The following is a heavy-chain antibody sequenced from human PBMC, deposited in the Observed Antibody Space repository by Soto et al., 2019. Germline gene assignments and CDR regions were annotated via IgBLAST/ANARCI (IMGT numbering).Heavy chain of an antibody. V-gene: IGHV1-3*01. CDR1: GFTFSNYV. Sequence: QVQFVQSGAEVKKPGASVIVSCKASGFTFSNYVIHWVRQAPGQRLEWMGWINAGNGNTKYSQKFQGRVTITRDTSASTGYMELSSLRSEDTAVYYCARDGRGNYGDYWGQGTLVTVSS. CDR2: INAGNGNT. D-gene: IGHD3-16*01. J-gene: IGHJ4*02. CDR3: ARDGRGNYGDY.